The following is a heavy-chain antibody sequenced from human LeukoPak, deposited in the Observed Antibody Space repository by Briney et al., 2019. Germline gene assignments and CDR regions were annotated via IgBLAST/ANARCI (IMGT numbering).Heavy chain of an antibody. CDR2: IYSSGST. D-gene: IGHD1-26*01. J-gene: IGHJ4*02. Sequence: SETLSPTCTVSAGSISPYYWSWIRQSPGKGLEWIGCIYSSGSTNYNPSLKSRVSISIDTSKNQFSLNLSSVTAADTAVYYCARDGRVGITPVRWGQGTLVTVSS. CDR1: AGSISPYY. V-gene: IGHV4-59*01. CDR3: ARDGRVGITPVR.